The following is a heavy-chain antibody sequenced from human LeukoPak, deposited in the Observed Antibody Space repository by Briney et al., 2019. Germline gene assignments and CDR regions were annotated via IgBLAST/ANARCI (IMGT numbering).Heavy chain of an antibody. J-gene: IGHJ4*02. CDR1: GFTFSSYW. D-gene: IGHD1-1*01. CDR2: INQDGGEK. CDR3: AKSRSGSANWALQIFDN. V-gene: IGHV3-7*03. Sequence: PGGSLRLSCAASGFTFSSYWMTWVRQAPGKGLEWVANINQDGGEKYYVDSVKGRFTISRDNAKNSLYLQMNSLRAEDTAVYFCAKSRSGSANWALQIFDNWGQGTLVTVSS.